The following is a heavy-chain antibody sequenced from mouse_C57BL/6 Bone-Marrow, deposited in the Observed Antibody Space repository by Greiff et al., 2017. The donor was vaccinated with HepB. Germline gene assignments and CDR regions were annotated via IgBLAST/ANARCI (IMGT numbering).Heavy chain of an antibody. Sequence: DVKLQESGPGLVKPSQSLSLTCSVTGYSITSGYYWNWIRQFPGNKLEWMGYISYDGSNNYNPSLKNRISITRDTSKNQFFLKLNSVTTEDTATYYCARQGYYDYDLGAMDYWGQGTSVTVSS. V-gene: IGHV3-6*01. D-gene: IGHD2-4*01. CDR1: GYSITSGYY. CDR2: ISYDGSN. CDR3: ARQGYYDYDLGAMDY. J-gene: IGHJ4*01.